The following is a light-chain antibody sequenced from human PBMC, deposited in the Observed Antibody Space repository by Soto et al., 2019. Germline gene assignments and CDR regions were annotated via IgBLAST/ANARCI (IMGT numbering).Light chain of an antibody. J-gene: IGKJ1*01. CDR3: QQYGTSPRT. V-gene: IGKV3-20*01. CDR2: GAS. Sequence: EIVMTQSPATLSVSPGERATLSCRASQSVSNNYLAWYQQKPVQAPRLLIYGASSRATGIPDRFSGSGSGTDFTLTISRLEPEDFAVYYCQQYGTSPRTFGQGTKVDIK. CDR1: QSVSNNY.